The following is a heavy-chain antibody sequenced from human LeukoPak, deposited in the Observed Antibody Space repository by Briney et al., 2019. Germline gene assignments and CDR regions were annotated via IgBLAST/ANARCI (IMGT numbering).Heavy chain of an antibody. D-gene: IGHD2-15*01. V-gene: IGHV1-18*01. CDR1: GYTFTSYG. CDR2: ISAYNGNT. Sequence: ASVKVSCKASGYTFTSYGISWVRQAPGQGLEWMGWISAYNGNTNYAQKLQGRVTMTTDTSTSTAYMELSSLRSEDTAVYYCARANIVVNSFDYWGQGTLVTVSS. J-gene: IGHJ4*02. CDR3: ARANIVVNSFDY.